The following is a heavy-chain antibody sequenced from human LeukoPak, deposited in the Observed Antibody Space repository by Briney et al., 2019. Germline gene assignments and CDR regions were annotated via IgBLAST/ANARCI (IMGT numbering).Heavy chain of an antibody. Sequence: SETLSLTCTVSGGSISSYYWSWIRQPPGKGLEWIGYIYYSGSTNYNPSLKSRVTISVDTSKNQFSLKLSSVTAADTAVYYCARHLAHSSLIDYWGQGTLVIVSS. J-gene: IGHJ4*02. CDR1: GGSISSYY. V-gene: IGHV4-59*08. CDR3: ARHLAHSSLIDY. D-gene: IGHD6-13*01. CDR2: IYYSGST.